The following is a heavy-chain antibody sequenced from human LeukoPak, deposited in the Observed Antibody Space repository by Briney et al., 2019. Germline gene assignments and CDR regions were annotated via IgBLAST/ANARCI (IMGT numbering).Heavy chain of an antibody. D-gene: IGHD2-15*01. CDR1: GFTFSSYA. V-gene: IGHV3-30-3*01. Sequence: PGRSLRLSCAASGFTFSSYAMHWVRQAPGKGLEWVAVISYDGSNKYYADSVKGRFTISRDNSKNTLYLQMNSLRAEDTAVYYCARVVAATKALDYWGQGTLVTVSS. CDR2: ISYDGSNK. J-gene: IGHJ4*02. CDR3: ARVVAATKALDY.